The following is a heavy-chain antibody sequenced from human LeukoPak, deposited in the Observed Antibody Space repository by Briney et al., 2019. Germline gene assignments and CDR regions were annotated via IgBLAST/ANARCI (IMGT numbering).Heavy chain of an antibody. CDR3: ATVPPYYYGSGSYHWFDP. D-gene: IGHD3-10*01. J-gene: IGHJ5*02. CDR2: VDPEDGET. V-gene: IGHV1-69-2*01. Sequence: ASVKVSCKVSGYTFTDYYMHWVQQAPGKGLEWMGLVDPEDGETIYAEKFQGRVTITADTSTDTAYMELSSLRSEDTAVYYYATVPPYYYGSGSYHWFDPWGQGTLVTVSS. CDR1: GYTFTDYY.